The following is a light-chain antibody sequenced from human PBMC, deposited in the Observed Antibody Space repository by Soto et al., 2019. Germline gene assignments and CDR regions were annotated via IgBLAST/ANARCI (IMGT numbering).Light chain of an antibody. CDR3: QQYVSSPWA. CDR1: QSVTNSF. J-gene: IGKJ1*01. Sequence: IGMTQSPCTLSLSPGERATLSCRASQSVTNSFLAWYQQKPGQAPRLLIYGASRRATGIPDRFTGSGSGTDFTLTISRLEPEDFAVYYCQQYVSSPWAFGQGTKVDIK. V-gene: IGKV3-20*01. CDR2: GAS.